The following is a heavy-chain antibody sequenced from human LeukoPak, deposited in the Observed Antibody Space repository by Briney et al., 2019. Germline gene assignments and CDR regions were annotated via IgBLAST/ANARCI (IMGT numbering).Heavy chain of an antibody. J-gene: IGHJ4*02. D-gene: IGHD1-26*01. V-gene: IGHV4-38-2*01. CDR2: IFHTGNT. Sequence: ASETLSLTCAVPGYSLSNGFYWGWIRQPPGKGLEWIGSIFHTGNTYYNPSLKSRLTISVDTSKNQFSLQLRSVTAADTAVYYCARLRYSGSSLGAFDYWGQGTLVTVSS. CDR3: ARLRYSGSSLGAFDY. CDR1: GYSLSNGFY.